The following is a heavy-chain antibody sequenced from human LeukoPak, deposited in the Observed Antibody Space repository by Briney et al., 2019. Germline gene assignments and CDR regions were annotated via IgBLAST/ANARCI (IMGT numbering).Heavy chain of an antibody. CDR1: GGSISSYY. J-gene: IGHJ4*02. CDR2: ISYSGST. CDR3: ARDQERGWLRRRSHYFDY. V-gene: IGHV4-59*12. Sequence: PSETLSLTCSVSGGSISSYYWSWIRQPPGKGLEWIGYISYSGSTKYNPSLKSRVTISVDTSKNQFSLKVSSVTAADTAVYYCARDQERGWLRRRSHYFDYWGQGTLVTVSS. D-gene: IGHD5-12*01.